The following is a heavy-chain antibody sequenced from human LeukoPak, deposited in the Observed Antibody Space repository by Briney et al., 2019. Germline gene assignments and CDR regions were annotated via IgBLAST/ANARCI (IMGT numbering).Heavy chain of an antibody. Sequence: GGSLRLSCAASGFTVSSTYMTWVRQAPGKGLEWVSLIYIGGGTYYADSVKGRFTISRDNSKNILYLQMNDLRVDDTAVYSCATGPTPMALFQHWARAPWSPSPQ. CDR2: IYIGGGT. CDR3: ATGPTPMALFQH. V-gene: IGHV3-66*01. J-gene: IGHJ1*01. CDR1: GFTVSSTY. D-gene: IGHD1-1*01.